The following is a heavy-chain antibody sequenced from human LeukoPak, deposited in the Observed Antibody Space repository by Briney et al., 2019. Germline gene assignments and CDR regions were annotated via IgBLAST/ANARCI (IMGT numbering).Heavy chain of an antibody. CDR1: GGSISSYY. J-gene: IGHJ2*01. CDR2: IYSSGST. D-gene: IGHD2-2*01. Sequence: SETLSLTCTVSGGSISSYYWSWTRQPAGKGLEWIGRIYSSGSTNYNPSLKSRVTMSVDTSKNQFSLKLSSVTAADTAVYYCARGQYHLLYWYFDLWGRGTLVTVSS. V-gene: IGHV4-4*07. CDR3: ARGQYHLLYWYFDL.